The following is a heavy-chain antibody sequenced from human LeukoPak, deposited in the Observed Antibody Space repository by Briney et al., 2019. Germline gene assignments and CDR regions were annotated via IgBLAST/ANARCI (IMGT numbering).Heavy chain of an antibody. CDR1: GGSFSGYY. CDR2: INHSGST. J-gene: IGHJ5*02. CDR3: ARGWTNWFDP. V-gene: IGHV4-34*01. Sequence: SETLSLTCAVYGGSFSGYYWSWIRQPPGKGLEWIGEINHSGSTNYNPSLKSRVTISVDTFKNQFSLKLSSVTAADTAVYYCARGWTNWFDPWGQGTLVTVSS. D-gene: IGHD3/OR15-3a*01.